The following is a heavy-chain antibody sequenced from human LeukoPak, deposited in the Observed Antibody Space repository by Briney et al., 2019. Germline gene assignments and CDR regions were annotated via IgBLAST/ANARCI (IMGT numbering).Heavy chain of an antibody. CDR1: GYSFNSNW. J-gene: IGHJ5*02. Sequence: GESLKISCKGSGYSFNSNWIGWVRQLPGKGLEWMGSIYPGDSDAGYSPSFHGQVIMSVDKSISTAYLQLSTLKASDSGMYYCARGIEYSSSSPWFDPWGQGTLVTVSS. CDR3: ARGIEYSSSSPWFDP. V-gene: IGHV5-51*01. D-gene: IGHD6-6*01. CDR2: IYPGDSDA.